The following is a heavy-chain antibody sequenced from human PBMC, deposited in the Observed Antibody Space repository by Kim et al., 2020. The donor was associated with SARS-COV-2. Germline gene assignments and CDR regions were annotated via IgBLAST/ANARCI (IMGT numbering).Heavy chain of an antibody. V-gene: IGHV4-4*02. D-gene: IGHD6-13*01. CDR2: IYHSGST. J-gene: IGHJ1*01. CDR3: ARAMGIAAADPGDFQH. CDR1: GGSISSSNW. Sequence: SETLSLTCAVSGGSISSSNWWSWVRQPPGKGLEWIGEIYHSGSTNYNPSLKSRVTISVDKSKNQFSLKLSSVTAADTAVYYCARAMGIAAADPGDFQHWGQGTLVTVSS.